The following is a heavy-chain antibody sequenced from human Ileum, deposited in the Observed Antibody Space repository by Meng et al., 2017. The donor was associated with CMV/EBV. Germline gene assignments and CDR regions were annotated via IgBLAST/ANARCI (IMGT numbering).Heavy chain of an antibody. V-gene: IGHV3-23*01. CDR3: AQSGSGWSPAY. D-gene: IGHD6-19*01. CDR1: GFTFSNYA. J-gene: IGHJ4*02. CDR2: ISTGGDNT. Sequence: GESLKISCVASGFTFSNYAMNWVRQPPGRGLEWVSGISTGGDNTNYVDSVKGRFTISRDNSKNTLYLQMNSLRAEDTAIYYCAQSGSGWSPAYWGQGTLVTVSS.